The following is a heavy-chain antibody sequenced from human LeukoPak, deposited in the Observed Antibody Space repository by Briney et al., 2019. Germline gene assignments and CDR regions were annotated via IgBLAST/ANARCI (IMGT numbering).Heavy chain of an antibody. Sequence: QPGGSLKLSCAASGFTFSSYWMSWVRQAPGKGLEWVANIKQDGSEKYYVDSVKGRFTISRDNAKNSLYLQMNSLRAEDTAVYYCARGYYDSNAQLFDYWGQGTLVTVSS. CDR3: ARGYYDSNAQLFDY. V-gene: IGHV3-7*01. J-gene: IGHJ4*02. CDR2: IKQDGSEK. D-gene: IGHD3-22*01. CDR1: GFTFSSYW.